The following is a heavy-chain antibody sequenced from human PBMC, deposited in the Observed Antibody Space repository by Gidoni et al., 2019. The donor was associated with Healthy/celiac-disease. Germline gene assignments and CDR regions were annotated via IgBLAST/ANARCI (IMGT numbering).Heavy chain of an antibody. CDR2: INHSGST. CDR1: GGSFRGYY. J-gene: IGHJ4*02. CDR3: ARFPTGIAVAGTGGN. Sequence: QVQLQQWGAGLLKPSETLSLTCAVYGGSFRGYYWSWIRQPPGKGLEWIGEINHSGSTNYNPSLKSRVTISVDTSKNQFSLKLSSVTAADTAVYYCARFPTGIAVAGTGGNWGQGTLVTVSS. D-gene: IGHD6-19*01. V-gene: IGHV4-34*01.